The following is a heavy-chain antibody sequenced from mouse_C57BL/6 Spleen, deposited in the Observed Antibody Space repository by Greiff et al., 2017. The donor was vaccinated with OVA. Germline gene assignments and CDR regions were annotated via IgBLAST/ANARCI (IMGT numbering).Heavy chain of an antibody. J-gene: IGHJ2*01. CDR2: INPNNGGT. D-gene: IGHD1-1*01. CDR1: GYTFTDYN. V-gene: IGHV1-22*01. CDR3: ARPYYYGSSHCDY. Sequence: EVQLQQSGPELVKPGASVKMSCKASGYTFTDYNMHWVKQSHGKSLEWIGYINPNNGGTSYNQKFKGKATLTVNKSSSTAYMELRSLTSEDSAVYYCARPYYYGSSHCDYWGQGTTLTVSS.